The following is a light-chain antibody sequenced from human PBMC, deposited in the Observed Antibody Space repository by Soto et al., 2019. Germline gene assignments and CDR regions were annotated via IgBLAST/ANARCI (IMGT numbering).Light chain of an antibody. Sequence: SYELTQPPSVSVAPGKTARITCGGNNIGSKSVHWYQQKPGQAPVLVIYYDSDRPSGIPERFSGSNSGNTATLTISRVEAGDEADYCCQVWDSSSDHYVFGTGTTVTVL. CDR2: YDS. V-gene: IGLV3-21*04. CDR1: NIGSKS. CDR3: QVWDSSSDHYV. J-gene: IGLJ1*01.